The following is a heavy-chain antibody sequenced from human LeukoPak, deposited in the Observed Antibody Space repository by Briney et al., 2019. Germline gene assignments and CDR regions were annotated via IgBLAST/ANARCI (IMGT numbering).Heavy chain of an antibody. CDR1: GGSISSSSYY. D-gene: IGHD5-12*01. J-gene: IGHJ4*02. Sequence: KPSETLSLTCTVSGGSISSSSYYWGWIRQPPGKGLEWIGSIYYSGSTYYNPSLKSRVTISVDTSKNQFSLKLSSVTAADTAVYYCARERLDIVATVEEVRPTPEFDYWGQGTLVTVSS. CDR2: IYYSGST. V-gene: IGHV4-39*07. CDR3: ARERLDIVATVEEVRPTPEFDY.